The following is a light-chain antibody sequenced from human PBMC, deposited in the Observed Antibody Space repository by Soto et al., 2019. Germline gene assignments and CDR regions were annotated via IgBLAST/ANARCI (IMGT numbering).Light chain of an antibody. V-gene: IGLV2-11*01. CDR3: CSYAGSYNWV. J-gene: IGLJ3*02. CDR2: DVS. CDR1: SSDVGGYNY. Sequence: QSALTQPRSVSGSPGQSVTISCTGTSSDVGGYNYVSGYQQHPGKAPKLMIYDVSKRPSGVPDRFSGSKSGNTASLTISGLPAEDEADYYCCSYAGSYNWVFGGGTPLTVL.